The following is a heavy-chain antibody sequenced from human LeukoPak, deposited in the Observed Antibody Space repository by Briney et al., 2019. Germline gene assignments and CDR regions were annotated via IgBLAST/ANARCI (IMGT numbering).Heavy chain of an antibody. CDR1: GFTLSDYY. CDR3: ATNLPSRNDGWPLFDS. V-gene: IGHV3-11*01. CDR2: ISNSGDII. J-gene: IGHJ4*02. Sequence: GGSLRLSCVASGFTLSDYYMSWIRQSPGKGLEWLSYISNSGDIIYYADSVKGRFTISRDNAKNSLYLQINSLRAEDTALYYCATNLPSRNDGWPLFDSWGQGTLVTVSS. D-gene: IGHD1-1*01.